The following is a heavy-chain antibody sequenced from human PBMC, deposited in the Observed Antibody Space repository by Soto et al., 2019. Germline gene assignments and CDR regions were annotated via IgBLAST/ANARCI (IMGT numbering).Heavy chain of an antibody. CDR3: AGWGYRSGGFCQRFFQH. V-gene: IGHV4-4*02. CDR1: GDSISSSNW. D-gene: IGHD2-15*01. CDR2: IYHSGGT. Sequence: QVQLQESGPGLVKPSGTLSLTCAVSGDSISSSNWWSWVRQPPGKGLEWIGEIYHSGGTNYNPSLTSRSNISVDTSKNLFALNLSSVTAADTAVYYCAGWGYRSGGFCQRFFQHWGQGTLVTVSS. J-gene: IGHJ1*01.